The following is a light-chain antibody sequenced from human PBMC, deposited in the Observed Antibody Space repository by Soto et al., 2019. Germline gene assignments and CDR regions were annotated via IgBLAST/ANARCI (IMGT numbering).Light chain of an antibody. CDR3: QQYNNWWT. CDR1: QRISTS. CDR2: GAS. Sequence: EIVMTQSPATLSVSPGERATLSCRASQRISTSLAWYQQKPGQAPRLLIYGASTRATGIPARFSGTGSGTEFTLTISTLHSEDFAVSYCQQYNNWWTFGQGTKLEIK. V-gene: IGKV3-15*01. J-gene: IGKJ1*01.